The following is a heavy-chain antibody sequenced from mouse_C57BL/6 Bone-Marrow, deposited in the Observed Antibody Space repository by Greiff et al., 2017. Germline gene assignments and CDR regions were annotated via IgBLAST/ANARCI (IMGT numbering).Heavy chain of an antibody. CDR1: GFTFSSYA. Sequence: EVMLVESGEGLVKPGGSLKLSCAASGFTFSSYAMSWVRQTPEKRLEWVAYISSGGDYIYYADTVKGRFTISRDNARNTLYLQMSSLKSEDTAMYYCTRVARDDVCYAMDYWGQGTSVTVSS. J-gene: IGHJ4*01. CDR2: ISSGGDYI. V-gene: IGHV5-9-1*02. D-gene: IGHD2-12*01. CDR3: TRVARDDVCYAMDY.